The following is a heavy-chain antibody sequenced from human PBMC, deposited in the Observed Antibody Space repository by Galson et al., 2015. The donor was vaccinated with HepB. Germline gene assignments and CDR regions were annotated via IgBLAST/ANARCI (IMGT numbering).Heavy chain of an antibody. Sequence: SLRLSCAASGFIFSRYWMTWFRRAPGKGLEWVANIKQDASEKYHADSMKGRFTISRDNAKNSLYLQMNSLTAEDTAVYYCARGDPYGDYYYYGMDVWGQGTTVTVSS. V-gene: IGHV3-7*03. CDR2: IKQDASEK. J-gene: IGHJ6*02. D-gene: IGHD4-17*01. CDR1: GFIFSRYW. CDR3: ARGDPYGDYYYYGMDV.